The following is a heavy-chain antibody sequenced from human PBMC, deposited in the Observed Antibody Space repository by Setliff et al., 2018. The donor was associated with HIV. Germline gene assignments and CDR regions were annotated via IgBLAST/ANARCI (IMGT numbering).Heavy chain of an antibody. V-gene: IGHV3-23*01. Sequence: GGSLGLSCAASGFTFSSYAMSWVRQAPGKGLEWVSAISGSGSSTYYADSVKGRFTISRDNAKNSLYLQMNSLRAEDTAVYYCARESVLLLWFGELRDYYGMDVWGQGTTVTVSS. CDR3: ARESVLLLWFGELRDYYGMDV. J-gene: IGHJ6*02. D-gene: IGHD3-10*01. CDR2: ISGSGSST. CDR1: GFTFSSYA.